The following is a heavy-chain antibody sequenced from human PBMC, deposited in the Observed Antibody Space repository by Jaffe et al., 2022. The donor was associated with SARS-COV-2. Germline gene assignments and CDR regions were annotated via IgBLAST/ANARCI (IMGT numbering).Heavy chain of an antibody. CDR3: TRYYIYDFWSVDWFDP. CDR2: IRSKAYGGTT. Sequence: EVQLVESGGGLVKPGRSLRLSCTASGFTFGDYAMSWFRQAPGKGLEWVGFIRSKAYGGTTEYAASVKGRFTISRDDSKSIAYLQMNSLKTEDTAVYYCTRYYIYDFWSVDWFDPWGQGTLVTVSS. V-gene: IGHV3-49*05. J-gene: IGHJ5*02. CDR1: GFTFGDYA. D-gene: IGHD3-3*01.